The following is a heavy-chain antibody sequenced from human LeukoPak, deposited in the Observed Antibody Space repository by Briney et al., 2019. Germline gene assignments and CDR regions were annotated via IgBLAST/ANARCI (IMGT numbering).Heavy chain of an antibody. V-gene: IGHV4-31*03. D-gene: IGHD2-2*01. CDR3: ATMGHCSGTSCYPDF. CDR1: GGSISSGAYY. CDR2: IYNNGRT. J-gene: IGHJ4*02. Sequence: SETLSLTCTVSGGSISSGAYYWSWIRQHPGKGLEWIGNIYNNGRTHYNPSLKSRVTISADTSMNQFSLKLSSVTAADTAVYYCATMGHCSGTSCYPDFWGQGTLAAVSS.